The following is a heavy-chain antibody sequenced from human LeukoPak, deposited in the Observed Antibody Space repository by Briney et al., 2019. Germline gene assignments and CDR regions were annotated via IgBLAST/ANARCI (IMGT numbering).Heavy chain of an antibody. Sequence: SETLSLTCTVSGYSISSGYYWGWIRQPPGKGLEWIGSIYHSGSTYYNPSLKSRVTISVDTSKNQFSLKLSSVTAADTAVYYCASCHDYGDYDGYWGQGTLVTVSS. CDR2: IYHSGST. CDR1: GYSISSGYY. CDR3: ASCHDYGDYDGY. D-gene: IGHD4-17*01. V-gene: IGHV4-38-2*02. J-gene: IGHJ4*02.